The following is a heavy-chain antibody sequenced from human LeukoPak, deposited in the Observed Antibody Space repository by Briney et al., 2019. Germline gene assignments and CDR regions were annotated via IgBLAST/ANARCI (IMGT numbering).Heavy chain of an antibody. D-gene: IGHD6-13*01. CDR1: GYTLTSYD. J-gene: IGHJ4*02. V-gene: IGHV1-8*03. CDR3: ARGRAAAGSKGYYFDY. Sequence: AASVKVSCKASGYTLTSYDINWVRQATGQGLEWMGWMNPNSGNTGYAQKFQGRVTITGNTSISTAYMELSSLRSEDTAVYYCARGRAAAGSKGYYFDYWGQGTLVTVSS. CDR2: MNPNSGNT.